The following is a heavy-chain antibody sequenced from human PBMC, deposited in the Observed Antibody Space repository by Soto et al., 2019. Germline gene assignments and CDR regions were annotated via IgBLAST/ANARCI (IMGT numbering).Heavy chain of an antibody. Sequence: EVQLVESGGGLVQPGGSLRLSCAGSGFTFSNYWMDWVRQAPGKGLEWVSRIDHDGPTDYADSVRGRFTISRDNAENTLYLQMSSLRPEDTARYYCVRDSHGDYWGQGTLVTVSS. CDR2: IDHDGPT. CDR3: VRDSHGDY. CDR1: GFTFSNYW. J-gene: IGHJ4*02. V-gene: IGHV3-74*01.